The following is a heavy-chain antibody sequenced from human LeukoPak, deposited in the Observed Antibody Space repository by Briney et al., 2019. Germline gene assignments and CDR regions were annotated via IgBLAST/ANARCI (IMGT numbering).Heavy chain of an antibody. V-gene: IGHV4-59*01. J-gene: IGHJ6*02. Sequence: SETLSLTCTVSGGSISSYYWSWIRQPPGKGLEWIGYIYYSGSTNYNPSLKSRVTISVDTSKNQFSLKLSSVTAADTAVYYCARDIAAAGTHYYYYGMDVWGQGTTVTVSS. CDR2: IYYSGST. CDR1: GGSISSYY. CDR3: ARDIAAAGTHYYYYGMDV. D-gene: IGHD6-13*01.